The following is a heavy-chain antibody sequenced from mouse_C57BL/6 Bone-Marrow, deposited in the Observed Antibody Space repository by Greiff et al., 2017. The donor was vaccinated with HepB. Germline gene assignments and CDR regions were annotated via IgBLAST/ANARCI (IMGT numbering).Heavy chain of an antibody. V-gene: IGHV2-6*01. CDR3: ASDGYGSNYYAMDY. CDR2: IWGVGST. J-gene: IGHJ4*01. D-gene: IGHD2-1*01. CDR1: GFSLTSYG. Sequence: QVQLQQSGPGLVAPSQSLSITCTVSGFSLTSYGVDWVRQSPGKGLEWLGVIWGVGSTNYNSALKSRLSISKDNSKSQVFLKMNSLQTDDTAMYYCASDGYGSNYYAMDYWGQGTSVTVSS.